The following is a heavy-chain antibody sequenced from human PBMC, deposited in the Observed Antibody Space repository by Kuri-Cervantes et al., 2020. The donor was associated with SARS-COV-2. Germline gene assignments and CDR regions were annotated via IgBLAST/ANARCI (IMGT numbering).Heavy chain of an antibody. V-gene: IGHV3-11*01. CDR1: GFTFSDYY. Sequence: GESLKISCAASGFTFSDYYMSWIRQAPGKGLEWVSYISSSGSTIYYADSVKGRFTISRDSAKNSLYLQMNSLRAEDTAVYYCAKDSYYDSSGYVFDYWGQGTLVTVSS. CDR2: ISSSGSTI. CDR3: AKDSYYDSSGYVFDY. D-gene: IGHD3-22*01. J-gene: IGHJ4*02.